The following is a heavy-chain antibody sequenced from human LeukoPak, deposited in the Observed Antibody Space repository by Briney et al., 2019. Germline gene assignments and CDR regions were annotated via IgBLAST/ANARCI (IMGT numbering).Heavy chain of an antibody. CDR1: GYTFTGYY. Sequence: ASLKVSCKASGYTFTGYYMHWVRQTPGQGLEWMGWINPNSGDTNYAQKFQGRVTMTRDTSISTAYMELSSLRSDDTAVYYCARKSAARSTSEFDCWGQGTLVTVSS. D-gene: IGHD2-2*01. CDR3: ARKSAARSTSEFDC. J-gene: IGHJ4*02. CDR2: INPNSGDT. V-gene: IGHV1-2*02.